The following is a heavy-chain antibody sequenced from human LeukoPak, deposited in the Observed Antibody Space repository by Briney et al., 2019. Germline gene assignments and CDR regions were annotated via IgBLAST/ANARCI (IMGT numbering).Heavy chain of an antibody. Sequence: SQTLSLTCAISGDSVSSNSAAWNWIRQSPSRGLEWLGRTYYRSKWYSNYAVSVRSRITTNPDTSKNQFSLQLNSVTPEDTAVYYCARDHMGDIVLDYWGQGTLVTVSS. CDR2: TYYRSKWYS. J-gene: IGHJ4*02. CDR1: GDSVSSNSAA. V-gene: IGHV6-1*01. D-gene: IGHD5-12*01. CDR3: ARDHMGDIVLDY.